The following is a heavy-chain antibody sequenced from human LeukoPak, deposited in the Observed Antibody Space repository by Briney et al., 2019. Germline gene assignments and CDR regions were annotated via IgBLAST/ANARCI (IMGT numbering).Heavy chain of an antibody. CDR3: ARDPGWIIYNSAFDI. D-gene: IGHD5-24*01. CDR2: ISSNGGST. J-gene: IGHJ3*02. V-gene: IGHV3-64*01. Sequence: GGSLRLSCAASGFTFSSYAMHWVRQAPGKGLEYVSAISSNGGSTYYANSVKGRFTISRDNSKNSLYLQMGSLRAEDMSVYYCARDPGWIIYNSAFDIWGQGTMVTVSS. CDR1: GFTFSSYA.